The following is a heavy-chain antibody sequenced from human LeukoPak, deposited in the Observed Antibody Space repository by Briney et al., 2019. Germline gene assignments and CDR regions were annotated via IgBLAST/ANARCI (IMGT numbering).Heavy chain of an antibody. V-gene: IGHV1-8*01. CDR2: MNPNSDNT. Sequence: ASVKVSCKAFGYTFTSNDINWVRQATGQGREWMGWMNPNSDNTGYAQKFQGRVTMTRDTSISTAYMELGRLRVDDTAVYSCARSPHILTGENFDYWGQGTLVTVSS. CDR3: ARSPHILTGENFDY. J-gene: IGHJ4*02. CDR1: GYTFTSND. D-gene: IGHD3-9*01.